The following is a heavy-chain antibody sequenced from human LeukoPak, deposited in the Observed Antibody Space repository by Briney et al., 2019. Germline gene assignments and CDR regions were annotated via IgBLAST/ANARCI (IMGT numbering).Heavy chain of an antibody. Sequence: PSETLSLTCTVSGGSISSSSYYWGWIRQPPGKGLEWIGSIYYSGSTYYNPSLKSRVTISVDTSKNQFSLKLSSVTAADTAVYYCARDPLNAFDIWGQGTMVTVSS. V-gene: IGHV4-39*07. J-gene: IGHJ3*02. CDR3: ARDPLNAFDI. CDR2: IYYSGST. CDR1: GGSISSSSYY.